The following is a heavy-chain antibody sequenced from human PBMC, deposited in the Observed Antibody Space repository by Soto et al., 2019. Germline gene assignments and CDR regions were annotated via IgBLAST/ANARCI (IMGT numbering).Heavy chain of an antibody. Sequence: TSETLSLTCTVSGGSISSSSYYWGWIRQPPGKGLEWIGSIYYSGSTYYNPSLKSRVTISVDTSKNQFSLKLSSVAAADTAVYYCARQDRYGDWHFDYWGQGTLVTVSS. CDR3: ARQDRYGDWHFDY. CDR2: IYYSGST. J-gene: IGHJ4*02. V-gene: IGHV4-39*01. CDR1: GGSISSSSYY. D-gene: IGHD4-17*01.